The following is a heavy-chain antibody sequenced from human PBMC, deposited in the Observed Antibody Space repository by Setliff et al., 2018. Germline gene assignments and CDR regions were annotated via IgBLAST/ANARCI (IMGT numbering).Heavy chain of an antibody. J-gene: IGHJ4*02. CDR3: ARINFYVSSGHYYAPDY. CDR2: INNYNFNT. V-gene: IGHV1-18*01. Sequence: GASVKVSCKSSGFTFTDYGITWVRQVPGQGLEWMGWINNYNFNTQYAQKFQGRVTVTTDTSTTTAYMEMRSPRADDTAVYYCARINFYVSSGHYYAPDYWGQGTLVTVSS. CDR1: GFTFTDYG. D-gene: IGHD3-22*01.